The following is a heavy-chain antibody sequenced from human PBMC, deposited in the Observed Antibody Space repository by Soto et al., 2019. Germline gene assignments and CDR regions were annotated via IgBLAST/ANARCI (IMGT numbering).Heavy chain of an antibody. CDR2: IYWNDDK. CDR3: AHTTYYYYGSGENWFDP. CDR1: GFSLSTSGVG. Sequence: QITLKESGPTLVKPTQTLTLTCTFSGFSLSTSGVGVGWIRQPPGKALEWLALIYWNDDKRYSPSLKSRLTITKDTSKNQVVLTMTNMDPVDTATYYCAHTTYYYYGSGENWFDPWGQGTLVTVSS. V-gene: IGHV2-5*01. J-gene: IGHJ5*02. D-gene: IGHD3-10*01.